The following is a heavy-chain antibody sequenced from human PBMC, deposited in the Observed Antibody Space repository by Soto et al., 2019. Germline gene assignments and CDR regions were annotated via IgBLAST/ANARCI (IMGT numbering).Heavy chain of an antibody. CDR2: IKQDGSEK. V-gene: IGHV3-7*01. Sequence: PGGSLRLSCAASGFTFSSYWMSWVRQAPGKGLEWVANIKQDGSEKYYVDSVKGRFTISRDNAKNSLYLQMNSPRAEDTAVYYCASDRTYYDFWSGYYINNWFDPWGQGTLVTRLL. J-gene: IGHJ5*02. D-gene: IGHD3-3*01. CDR3: ASDRTYYDFWSGYYINNWFDP. CDR1: GFTFSSYW.